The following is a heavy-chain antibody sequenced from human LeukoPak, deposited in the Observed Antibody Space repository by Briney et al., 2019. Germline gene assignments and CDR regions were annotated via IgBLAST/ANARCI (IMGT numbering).Heavy chain of an antibody. V-gene: IGHV3-48*01. CDR3: AREGAPTYYYDSSGYFDY. D-gene: IGHD3-22*01. CDR2: ISSSSSTI. CDR1: GFTFSSYS. Sequence: AGGSLRLSCAASGFTFSSYSMNWVRQAPGKGLEWVSYISSSSSTIYYADSVKGRFTISRDNSKNTLYLQMNSLRAEDTAVYYCAREGAPTYYYDSSGYFDYWGQGTLVTVSS. J-gene: IGHJ4*02.